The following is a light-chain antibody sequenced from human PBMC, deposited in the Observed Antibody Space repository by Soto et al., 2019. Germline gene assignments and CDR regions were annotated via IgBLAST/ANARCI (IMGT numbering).Light chain of an antibody. J-gene: IGKJ3*01. Sequence: EIVLTQSQCTLSLSALESATISCSCSQTVSRRYLAWYQQKPGQAPRLLIYGASTRATGIPARFSGSGSGTDFTLTISRLEPEDFAVYYCQQYGSSVFNFGPGTKVDIK. CDR2: GAS. V-gene: IGKV3-20*01. CDR3: QQYGSSVFN. CDR1: QTVSRRY.